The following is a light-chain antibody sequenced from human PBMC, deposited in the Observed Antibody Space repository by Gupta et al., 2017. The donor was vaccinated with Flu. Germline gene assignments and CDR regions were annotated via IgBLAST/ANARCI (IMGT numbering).Light chain of an antibody. CDR3: QHSDGTLYH. V-gene: IGKV1-39*01. CDR2: AAS. CDR1: QKISNY. Sequence: MTQSPSSLSASVGDRVTITCRASQKISNYLDWYQQKPGKAPKLLISAASYLQSGVPSRFSGSGSGTDFTLTISSRQPEDFATYYCQHSDGTLYHFGQGTKLEIK. J-gene: IGKJ2*01.